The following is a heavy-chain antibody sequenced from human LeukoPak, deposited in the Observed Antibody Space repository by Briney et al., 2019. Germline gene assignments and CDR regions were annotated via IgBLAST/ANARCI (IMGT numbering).Heavy chain of an antibody. CDR2: ISGSGGST. Sequence: PGGSLRLSCAASGFTVSSNYMSWVRQAPGKGLEWVSAISGSGGSTYYADSVKGRFTISRDNSKNTLYLQMNSLRAEDTAVYCCARPTTRLKTYYFDYWGQGTLVAVSS. V-gene: IGHV3-23*01. J-gene: IGHJ4*02. D-gene: IGHD4-17*01. CDR3: ARPTTRLKTYYFDY. CDR1: GFTVSSNY.